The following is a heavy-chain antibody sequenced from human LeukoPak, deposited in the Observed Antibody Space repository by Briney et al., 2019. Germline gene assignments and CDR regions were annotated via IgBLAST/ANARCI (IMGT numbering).Heavy chain of an antibody. CDR1: GGSFSGYY. V-gene: IGHV4-34*01. Sequence: SETLFLTCAVYGGSFSGYYWSWIRQPPGKGLEWIGEINHSGSTNYNPSLKSRVTISVDTSKNQFSPKLSSVTAADAAVYYCASASSGEYYYYYGMDVWGQGTTVTVSS. CDR2: INHSGST. CDR3: ASASSGEYYYYYGMDV. J-gene: IGHJ6*02. D-gene: IGHD3-22*01.